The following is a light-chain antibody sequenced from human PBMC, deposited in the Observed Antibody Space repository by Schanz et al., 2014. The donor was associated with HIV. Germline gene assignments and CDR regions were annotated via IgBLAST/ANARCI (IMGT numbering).Light chain of an antibody. V-gene: IGKV1-9*01. CDR2: AAS. J-gene: IGKJ1*01. CDR1: QGISSY. CDR3: LQHNSYPWT. Sequence: DIQMTQSPSSLSASVGDRVTIPCRASQGISSYLAWYQQKPGKPPKVLIYAASTLQSGVPSRFSGSGSGTEFTLTISSLQPEDSATYYCLQHNSYPWTFGQGTKVEIK.